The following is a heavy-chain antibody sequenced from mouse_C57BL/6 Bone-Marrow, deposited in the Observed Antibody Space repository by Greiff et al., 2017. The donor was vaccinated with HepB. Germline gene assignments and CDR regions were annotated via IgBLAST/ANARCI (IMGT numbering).Heavy chain of an antibody. CDR2: IFPGSGST. D-gene: IGHD2-4*01. Sequence: QVQLQQSGPELVRPGASVKLSCKAPGYTFTSHWMQWVRQRPGQGLEWIGEIFPGSGSTYYNEKFKGKATLTVDTSSSTAYMQLSSLTSEDSAGYFGARGGGDYDDGGFAYWGQGTLVTVSA. J-gene: IGHJ3*01. V-gene: IGHV1-56*01. CDR1: GYTFTSHW. CDR3: ARGGGDYDDGGFAY.